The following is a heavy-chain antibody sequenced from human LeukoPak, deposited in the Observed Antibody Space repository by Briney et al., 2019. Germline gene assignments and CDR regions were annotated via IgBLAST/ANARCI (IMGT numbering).Heavy chain of an antibody. Sequence: SVKVSCKASGGTLSSYAISWVRQAPGQGLEWMGGIIPIFGTANYAQKFQGRVTITADESTSTAYMELSSLRSEDTAVYYCARGARLGYSYGYVAHYWGQGTLVTVSS. CDR3: ARGARLGYSYGYVAHY. J-gene: IGHJ4*02. CDR2: IIPIFGTA. V-gene: IGHV1-69*01. CDR1: GGTLSSYA. D-gene: IGHD5-18*01.